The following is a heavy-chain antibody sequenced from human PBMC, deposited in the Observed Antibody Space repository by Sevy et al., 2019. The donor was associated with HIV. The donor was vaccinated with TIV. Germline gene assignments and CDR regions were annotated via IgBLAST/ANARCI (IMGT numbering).Heavy chain of an antibody. J-gene: IGHJ4*02. Sequence: GGSLRLSCAASGFSLSSYWMNWVRQTPGKGLEWVANINHNGSVTYYVDSVKGRFTISRDKTRNLLYLQMTSLRVEDTALYYCVRAVATNGSFWGQGTLVTVSS. CDR2: INHNGSVT. V-gene: IGHV3-7*01. CDR3: VRAVATNGSF. D-gene: IGHD2-15*01. CDR1: GFSLSSYW.